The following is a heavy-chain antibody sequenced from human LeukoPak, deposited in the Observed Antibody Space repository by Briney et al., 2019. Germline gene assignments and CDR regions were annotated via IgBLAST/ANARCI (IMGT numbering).Heavy chain of an antibody. CDR3: ARESRAYAGYYFDY. CDR1: GGSISSYY. Sequence: SETLSLTCTVSGGSISSYYWSWIRQPPGKGLEWIGYIYYSGSTNYNPSLKSRVTISVDTSKNQFSLKLSSMTAADTAVYYCARESRAYAGYYFDYWGQGTLVTVSS. CDR2: IYYSGST. V-gene: IGHV4-59*01. J-gene: IGHJ4*02.